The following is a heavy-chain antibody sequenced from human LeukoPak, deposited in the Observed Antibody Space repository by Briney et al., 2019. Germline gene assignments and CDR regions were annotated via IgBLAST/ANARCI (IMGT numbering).Heavy chain of an antibody. V-gene: IGHV3-21*01. CDR2: ISSSSSYI. Sequence: GGPLRLSCAASGFSFDDYAMHWVRQAPGKGLEWVSSISSSSSYIYYADSVKGRFTISRDNAKNSLYLQMNSLRAEDTAVYYCASPRADPYSSGRPDAFDIWGQGTMVTVSS. CDR3: ASPRADPYSSGRPDAFDI. CDR1: GFSFDDYA. J-gene: IGHJ3*02. D-gene: IGHD6-19*01.